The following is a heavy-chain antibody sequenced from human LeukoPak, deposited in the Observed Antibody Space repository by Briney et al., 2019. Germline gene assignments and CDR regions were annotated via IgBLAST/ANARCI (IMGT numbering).Heavy chain of an antibody. CDR3: ASRPLQRWLQYNYNWFDP. CDR1: GGSFSGYY. J-gene: IGHJ5*02. CDR2: INHSGST. D-gene: IGHD5-24*01. Sequence: PSETLSLTFAVYGGSFSGYYWSWIRQPPGKWLEWIGEINHSGSTNYNPSRKSRVTISVDTSKNQFSLKLSSVTAADTAVYYCASRPLQRWLQYNYNWFDPWGQGTLVTVSS. V-gene: IGHV4-34*01.